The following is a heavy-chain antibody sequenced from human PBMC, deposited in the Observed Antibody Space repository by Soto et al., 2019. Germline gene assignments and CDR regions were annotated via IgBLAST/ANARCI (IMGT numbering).Heavy chain of an antibody. CDR2: VYYSGTT. CDR1: GASINNNDYY. CDR3: ARMSYFYDKWYFDL. D-gene: IGHD3-22*01. V-gene: IGHV4-30-4*01. J-gene: IGHJ2*01. Sequence: PSETLSLTCTVSGASINNNDYYWSWIRQTPGKGLEWIGYVYYSGTTDYIPSLKSRLSMSIDKSQNQFTLKLNSVTAADTATYYCARMSYFYDKWYFDLWGRGTLVTVSS.